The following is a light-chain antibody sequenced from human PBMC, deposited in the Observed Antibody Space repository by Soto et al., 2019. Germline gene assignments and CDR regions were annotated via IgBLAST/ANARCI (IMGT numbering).Light chain of an antibody. CDR1: QSVSSY. CDR3: EQSYNSPLT. J-gene: IGKJ4*01. CDR2: TAS. V-gene: IGKV1-39*01. Sequence: DIQMTQSPSSLSASVGDRVTITCRASQSVSSYLNWYQQKPGMSPQLLIYTASELESGVPSRFSGSGSGTDFTITISSLQPEDFATYYCEQSYNSPLTFGGGTNVEIK.